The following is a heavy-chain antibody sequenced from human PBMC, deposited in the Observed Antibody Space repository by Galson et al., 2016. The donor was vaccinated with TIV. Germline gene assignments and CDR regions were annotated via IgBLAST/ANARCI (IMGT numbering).Heavy chain of an antibody. Sequence: SLRLSCAASGLPFSSYTMNWVRQAPGKGLEWISSISSREIYIYYADSVKGRFTISRDNAYNSVDLQMNRLTAEDTAVYYCAPTGGGDCSSDFSFTIWGQGTMVTVSS. CDR1: GLPFSSYT. D-gene: IGHD2-21*02. CDR3: APTGGGDCSSDFSFTI. J-gene: IGHJ3*02. CDR2: ISSREIYI. V-gene: IGHV3-21*01.